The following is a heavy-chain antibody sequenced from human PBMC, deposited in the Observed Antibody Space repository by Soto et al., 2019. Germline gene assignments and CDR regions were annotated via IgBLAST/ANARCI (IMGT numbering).Heavy chain of an antibody. CDR3: ARVKAVAGTAFDY. CDR2: ISSSSSYI. CDR1: GFTFSSYS. V-gene: IGHV3-21*01. D-gene: IGHD6-19*01. J-gene: IGHJ4*02. Sequence: GGSLRLSCAASGFTFSSYSMNWVRQAPGKGLEWVSSISSSSSYIYYADSVKGRFTISRDNAKNSLYLQMNSLRAEDTAVYYCARVKAVAGTAFDYWGQGTLVTVSS.